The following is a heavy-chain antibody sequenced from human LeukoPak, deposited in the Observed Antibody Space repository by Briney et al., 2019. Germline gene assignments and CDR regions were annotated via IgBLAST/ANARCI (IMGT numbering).Heavy chain of an antibody. CDR1: GFTFSSYE. V-gene: IGHV3-48*03. D-gene: IGHD2-21*01. CDR3: AKAPVTTCSGAYCYPFDY. Sequence: PGGSLRLSCAASGFTFSSYEMNWVRQAPGKGLEWVSYISSSGSTIYYADSVKGRFTISRDNAKNSLYLQMNSLRAEDAAVYYCAKAPVTTCSGAYCYPFDYWGQGTPVTVSS. CDR2: ISSSGSTI. J-gene: IGHJ4*02.